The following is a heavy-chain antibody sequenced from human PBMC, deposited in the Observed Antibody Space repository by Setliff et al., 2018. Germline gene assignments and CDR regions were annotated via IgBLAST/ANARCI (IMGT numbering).Heavy chain of an antibody. J-gene: IGHJ6*02. CDR2: ISAYNGNT. CDR1: GYTFTSYG. V-gene: IGHV1-18*01. D-gene: IGHD6-13*01. CDR3: ARTYLYSSSWYYYYYGMDV. Sequence: ASVKVSCKASGYTFTSYGISWVRQAPGQGLEWMGWISAYNGNTNYAQKLQGRVTMTTDTSTSTAYMELRSLRSDDTAVYYCARTYLYSSSWYYYYYGMDVWGQGTTVTVSS.